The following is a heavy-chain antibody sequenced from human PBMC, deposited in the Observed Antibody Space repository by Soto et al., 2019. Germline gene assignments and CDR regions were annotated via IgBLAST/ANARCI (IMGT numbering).Heavy chain of an antibody. D-gene: IGHD4-17*01. J-gene: IGHJ4*02. CDR2: IYYSGST. Sequence: QVQLQESGPGLVKPSQTLSLTCTVSGGSISSGGYYWSWIRQHPGKGLEWFGYIYYSGSTYYNPSLRSRVSISVDTSKNQCSLKLSSVTAADTAVYYCARSPDATVTAFDYWGQGTLVTVSS. CDR3: ARSPDATVTAFDY. CDR1: GGSISSGGYY. V-gene: IGHV4-31*03.